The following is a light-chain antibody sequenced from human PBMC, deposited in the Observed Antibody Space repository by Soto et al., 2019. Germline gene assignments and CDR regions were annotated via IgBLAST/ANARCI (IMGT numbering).Light chain of an antibody. J-gene: IGKJ1*01. V-gene: IGKV1-5*03. Sequence: DIQMTQSPSTLSASVGDRVTITCRASQSISSWLAWYQQRPGKAPKLLIYKASNLESGVPSRFSGSGSGTELTLTISSLHPDDFATYYCQQYYTYPWTFVPGPKVEIK. CDR1: QSISSW. CDR2: KAS. CDR3: QQYYTYPWT.